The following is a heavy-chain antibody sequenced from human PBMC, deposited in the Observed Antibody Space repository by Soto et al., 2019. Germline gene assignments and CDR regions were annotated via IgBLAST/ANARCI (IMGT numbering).Heavy chain of an antibody. CDR1: GGSISSSSYY. D-gene: IGHD2-2*01. CDR3: ARGVVVPAAPYYYYGMDV. J-gene: IGHJ6*02. Sequence: SETLSLTCTVSGGSISSSSYYWGWIRQPPGKGLEWIGSIYYSGSTYYNPSLKSRVTISVDTSKNQFSLKLSSVTAADTAVYYCARGVVVPAAPYYYYGMDVWGQGTTVTVSS. V-gene: IGHV4-39*07. CDR2: IYYSGST.